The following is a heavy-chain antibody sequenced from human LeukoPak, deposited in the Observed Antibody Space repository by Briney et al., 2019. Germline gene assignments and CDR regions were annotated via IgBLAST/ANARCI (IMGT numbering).Heavy chain of an antibody. CDR1: GYTFTSYY. CDR2: INPTGGST. Sequence: ASVKVSCEASGYTFTSYYMHWVRQAPGQGLEWMGLINPTGGSTGYAQKFQGRVTMTRDMSTSTDYMELSSLRSGDTAIYYCARDNSVGDNAWWFDPWGQGTLVTVSS. V-gene: IGHV1-46*01. J-gene: IGHJ5*02. CDR3: ARDNSVGDNAWWFDP. D-gene: IGHD1-26*01.